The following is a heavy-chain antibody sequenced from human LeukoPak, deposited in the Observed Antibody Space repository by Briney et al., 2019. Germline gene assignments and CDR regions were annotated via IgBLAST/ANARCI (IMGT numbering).Heavy chain of an antibody. CDR3: ARVDYGGNLVWFDP. Sequence: GASVKVSCKASGGTFSSYAISWVRQAPGQGLEWMGGIIPIFGTANYAQKFQGRVTITADKSTSTAYMELSSLRSEDTAVYYCARVDYGGNLVWFDPWGQGTLVTVSS. V-gene: IGHV1-69*06. CDR2: IIPIFGTA. CDR1: GGTFSSYA. J-gene: IGHJ5*02. D-gene: IGHD4-23*01.